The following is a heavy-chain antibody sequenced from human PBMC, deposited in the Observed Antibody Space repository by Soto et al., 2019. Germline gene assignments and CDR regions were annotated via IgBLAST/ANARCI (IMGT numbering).Heavy chain of an antibody. J-gene: IGHJ4*02. CDR3: ARGSQWQADY. CDR2: INQGGSDN. D-gene: IGHD6-19*01. Sequence: HPGGSLRLSCAASGFAFRPYWMSWVRQAPGRGLEWVSTINQGGSDNYNVDSVKGRFTISRDNAENVLYLQLSSLKSDDTAVYFCARGSQWQADYWGQGTLVTVSS. V-gene: IGHV3-7*01. CDR1: GFAFRPYW.